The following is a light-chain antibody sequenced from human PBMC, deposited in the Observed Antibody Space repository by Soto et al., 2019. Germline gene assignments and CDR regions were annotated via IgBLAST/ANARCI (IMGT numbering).Light chain of an antibody. CDR1: QSINNK. V-gene: IGKV3-15*01. CDR3: QQCSTWPAGFT. Sequence: EIVMTQSPGTLSVSPGESATLSCRASQSINNKLAWYQQKPGQAPRLLIYAASTRATGIPVRFSGSGSGTEFTLTITSLQSEDFAVYYCQQCSTWPAGFTFGPGTKLDIK. J-gene: IGKJ3*01. CDR2: AAS.